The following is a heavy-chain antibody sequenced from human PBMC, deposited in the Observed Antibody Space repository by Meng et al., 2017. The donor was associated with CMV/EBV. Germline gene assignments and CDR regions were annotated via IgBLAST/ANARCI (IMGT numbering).Heavy chain of an antibody. Sequence: GGSLRLSCAASGFTFSSYGMHWVRQAPGKGLEWVAVIWYDGSNKYYADSVKGRFTISRDNSKNTLYLQMNSLRAEDTAVYYCAKDLAKQQLLAFDIWGQGTMVT. D-gene: IGHD6-13*01. V-gene: IGHV3-33*06. CDR3: AKDLAKQQLLAFDI. CDR1: GFTFSSYG. CDR2: IWYDGSNK. J-gene: IGHJ3*02.